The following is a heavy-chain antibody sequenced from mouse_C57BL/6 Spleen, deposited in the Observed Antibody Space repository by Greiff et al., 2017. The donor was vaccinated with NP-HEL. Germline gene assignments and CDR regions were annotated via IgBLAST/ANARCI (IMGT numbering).Heavy chain of an antibody. J-gene: IGHJ2*01. D-gene: IGHD2-4*01. CDR1: GFTFTDYY. CDR3: ARYDYLFDY. CDR2: IRNKANGYTT. V-gene: IGHV7-3*01. Sequence: VQLKQSGGGLVQPGGSLSLSCAASGFTFTDYYMSWVRQPPGKALEWLGFIRNKANGYTTEYSASVKGRFTISRDNSQSILYLQMNALRAEDSATYYCARYDYLFDYWGQGTTLTVSS.